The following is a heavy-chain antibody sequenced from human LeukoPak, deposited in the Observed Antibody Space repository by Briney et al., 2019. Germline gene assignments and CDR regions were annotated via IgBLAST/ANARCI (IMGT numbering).Heavy chain of an antibody. Sequence: SVKVSCKASGGTFSSYAISLVRQAPGQGLEWMGGIIPIFGTANYAQKLQGRVTITTDESTSTAYMELSSLRSEDTAVYYCARYTDYYDYFDYWGQGTLVTVSS. D-gene: IGHD3-10*01. CDR1: GGTFSSYA. CDR3: ARYTDYYDYFDY. CDR2: IIPIFGTA. V-gene: IGHV1-69*05. J-gene: IGHJ4*02.